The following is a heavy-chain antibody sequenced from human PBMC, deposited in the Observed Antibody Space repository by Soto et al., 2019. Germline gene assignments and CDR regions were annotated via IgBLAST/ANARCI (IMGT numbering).Heavy chain of an antibody. CDR2: IYPGDSDT. CDR1: GYSFTSYW. V-gene: IGHV5-51*01. D-gene: IGHD2-2*01. CDR3: ARLGGYCSSTKCYAGRDN. Sequence: GESLKISCKGSGYSFTSYWIGWVRQMPGKGLEWMGIIYPGDSDTRYSPSFQGQVTISADKSISTAYLQWSSLKASDTAMYYCARLGGYCSSTKCYAGRDNWGQGTLVTLSS. J-gene: IGHJ4*02.